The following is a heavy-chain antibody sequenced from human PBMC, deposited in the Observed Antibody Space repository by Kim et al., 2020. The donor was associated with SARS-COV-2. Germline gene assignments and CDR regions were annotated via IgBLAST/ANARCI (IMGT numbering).Heavy chain of an antibody. CDR3: PRGGGVSGGVALDI. CDR2: INQDGSGK. V-gene: IGHV3-7*01. CDR1: GFTFSGYG. D-gene: IGHD3-16*01. J-gene: IGHJ3*02. Sequence: GGSLRLSCAASGFTFSGYGRSWVPQAQGKGLEWVATINQDGSGKYMVDSGRGGSTSSRTNAKTSLYCQWNSRRAEDTAVNYCPRGGGVSGGVALDIGG.